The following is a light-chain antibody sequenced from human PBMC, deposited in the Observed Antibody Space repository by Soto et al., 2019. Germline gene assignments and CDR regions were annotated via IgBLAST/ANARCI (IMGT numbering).Light chain of an antibody. V-gene: IGKV3-20*01. CDR3: QQFSSYPLT. Sequence: EFVLTQSPGTLSLSPGERATLSCRASQTVRNNYLAWYQQKPGQAPRLLIYDASSRATGIPDRFSVGGSGTDFTLTISRLEPEDFAVYYCQQFSSYPLTFGGGTKGEIK. CDR2: DAS. J-gene: IGKJ4*01. CDR1: QTVRNNY.